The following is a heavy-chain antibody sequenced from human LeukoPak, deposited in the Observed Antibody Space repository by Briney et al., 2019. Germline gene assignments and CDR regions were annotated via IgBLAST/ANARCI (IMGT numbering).Heavy chain of an antibody. CDR3: AGGEGQFLVPPDY. CDR2: TIPMFRKV. Sequence: ASVKVSCKASGGTFSTNPISWVRQAPGQGLEWMGGTIPMFRKVNYAQKFQDRITITADESTSTAYLELSSLKSDDTAVYYCAGGEGQFLVPPDYWGQETLVTVSS. CDR1: GGTFSTNP. D-gene: IGHD1-26*01. J-gene: IGHJ4*02. V-gene: IGHV1-69*13.